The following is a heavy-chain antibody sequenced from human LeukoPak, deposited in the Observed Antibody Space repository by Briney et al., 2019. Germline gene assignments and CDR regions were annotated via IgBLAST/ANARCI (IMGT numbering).Heavy chain of an antibody. CDR2: IYYSGST. J-gene: IGHJ4*02. V-gene: IGHV4-39*01. Sequence: SETLSLTCTVSGGSISSSSYYWGWIRQPPGKGLEWIGSIYYSGSTYYNPSLKSRVTISVDTSKNQFSLKLSSVTAADTAVYYCARLGVTPIAASFSLPLFDYWGQGTLVTVSS. D-gene: IGHD5-12*01. CDR3: ARLGVTPIAASFSLPLFDY. CDR1: GGSISSSSYY.